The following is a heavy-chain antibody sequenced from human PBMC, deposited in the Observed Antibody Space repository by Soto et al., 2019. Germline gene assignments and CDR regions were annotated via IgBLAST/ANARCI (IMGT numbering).Heavy chain of an antibody. CDR2: IYYSGST. CDR1: GGSISSYY. Sequence: SETLSLTCTVSGGSISSYYWSWIRQPPGKGLEWIGYIYYSGSTNYNPSLKSRVTISVDTSKNQFSLKLSSVTAADTAVYYCARGSYDYGDYVRWFDPWGQGTLVTVSS. J-gene: IGHJ5*02. D-gene: IGHD4-17*01. CDR3: ARGSYDYGDYVRWFDP. V-gene: IGHV4-59*12.